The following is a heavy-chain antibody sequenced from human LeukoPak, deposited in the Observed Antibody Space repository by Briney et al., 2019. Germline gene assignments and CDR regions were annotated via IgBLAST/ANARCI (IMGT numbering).Heavy chain of an antibody. CDR3: ARSATRYCSGGSCYWFDP. Sequence: KPSETLSLTCTVSGGSISSYYWSWIRQPPGKGLEWIGYIYCSGSTNYNPSLKSRVTISVDTSKNQFSLKLSSVTAADTAVYYCARSATRYCSGGSCYWFDPWGQGTLVTVSS. D-gene: IGHD2-15*01. CDR1: GGSISSYY. CDR2: IYCSGST. V-gene: IGHV4-59*01. J-gene: IGHJ5*02.